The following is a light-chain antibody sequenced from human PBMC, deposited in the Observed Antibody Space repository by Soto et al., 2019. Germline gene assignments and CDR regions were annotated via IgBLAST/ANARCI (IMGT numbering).Light chain of an antibody. CDR3: ASWDDSLNGPV. CDR1: SSNLGGNT. CDR2: SND. J-gene: IGLJ3*02. V-gene: IGLV1-44*01. Sequence: QSVVTQTPSASGTPGQTVTISCSGSSSNLGGNTVNWYQQVPGTAPKLLIYSNDQRPSGVPDRFSGSKSGTSASLAIGGLQSEEEADYFCASWDDSLNGPVFGGGTQLTVL.